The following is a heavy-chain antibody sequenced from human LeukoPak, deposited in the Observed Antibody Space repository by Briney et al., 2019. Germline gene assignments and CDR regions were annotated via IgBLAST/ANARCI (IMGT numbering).Heavy chain of an antibody. V-gene: IGHV1-2*04. CDR3: ARGADNDYLFDP. J-gene: IGHJ5*02. D-gene: IGHD4-11*01. CDR1: GYTFTGYY. Sequence: ASVKVSCKASGYTFTGYYTHWVRQAPGQGLEWMGWINPNSGGTNYAQKFQGWVTMTRDTSISTAYMELSRLRSDDTAVYYCARGADNDYLFDPWGQGTLVTVSS. CDR2: INPNSGGT.